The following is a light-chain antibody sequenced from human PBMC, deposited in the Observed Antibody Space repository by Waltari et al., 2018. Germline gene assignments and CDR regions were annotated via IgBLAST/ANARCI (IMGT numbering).Light chain of an antibody. CDR1: QSVLYSSNNKNY. CDR2: WAS. J-gene: IGKJ1*01. V-gene: IGKV4-1*01. Sequence: DIVMTQSPDSLAVSLGESATISCKSSQSVLYSSNNKNYLAWYQQKPGQPPKLLIYWASTRESGVPDRFSGSGSGTYFTLTISSLQAEDVAVYYCQQYYGTPPWTFGQGTKVEIK. CDR3: QQYYGTPPWT.